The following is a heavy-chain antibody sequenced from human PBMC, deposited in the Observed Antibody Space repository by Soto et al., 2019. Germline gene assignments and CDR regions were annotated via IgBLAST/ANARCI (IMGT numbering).Heavy chain of an antibody. V-gene: IGHV3-21*01. CDR2: ISSSSSYI. CDR1: GCTFSSYS. J-gene: IGHJ6*02. CDR3: ASPAIYYSSYYGMAV. Sequence: PGGSLRLSCAASGCTFSSYSMNWVRQAPGKGLEWVSSISSSSSYIYYADSVKGRLTISRDNAKNSLYLQMNSLRAEDTAVYYCASPAIYYSSYYGMAVGGQGTTFPVPS.